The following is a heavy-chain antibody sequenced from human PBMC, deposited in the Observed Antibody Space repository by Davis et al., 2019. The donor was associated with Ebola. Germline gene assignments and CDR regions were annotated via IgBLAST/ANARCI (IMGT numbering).Heavy chain of an antibody. CDR2: IYYSGST. CDR1: GGSISSSSYY. Sequence: MPSETLSLTCTVSGGSISSSSYYWGWIRQPPGEGLEWVGTIYYSGSTHYNPSLKSRVTISVDTSKNQFSLKLSSVTAADTAVYYCARNDVGAATDHWGQGTLVTVSS. V-gene: IGHV4-39*01. CDR3: ARNDVGAATDH. J-gene: IGHJ4*02. D-gene: IGHD1-26*01.